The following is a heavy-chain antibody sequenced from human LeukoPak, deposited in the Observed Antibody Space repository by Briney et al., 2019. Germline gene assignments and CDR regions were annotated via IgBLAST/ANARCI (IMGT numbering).Heavy chain of an antibody. CDR2: ISYDGSNK. J-gene: IGHJ4*02. V-gene: IGHV3-30*18. D-gene: IGHD3-22*01. Sequence: GGSLRLSCAASGFTFSSYGMHWVRQAPGKGLEWVAVISYDGSNKYYADSVNGRFTISSDHSKNPLYLPMNSLRDQDTAVYYCAKDHHRRYYYDRSGYSGVDYWGQGPLVTVSS. CDR1: GFTFSSYG. CDR3: AKDHHRRYYYDRSGYSGVDY.